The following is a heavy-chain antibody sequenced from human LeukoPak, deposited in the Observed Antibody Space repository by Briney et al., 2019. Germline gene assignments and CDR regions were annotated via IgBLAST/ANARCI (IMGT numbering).Heavy chain of an antibody. CDR1: GLTLSNAW. Sequence: GGSLRLSCAASGLTLSNAWMSWVRQAPGKGLEWVGRIKSKGDGGTTDNAAPVKGRFTISRDNSKNTVYLQMNSLRAEDTAVYYCARSSAPLQVGDFDYWGQGTLVTVSS. J-gene: IGHJ4*02. V-gene: IGHV3-15*01. CDR2: IKSKGDGGTT. CDR3: ARSSAPLQVGDFDY. D-gene: IGHD1-26*01.